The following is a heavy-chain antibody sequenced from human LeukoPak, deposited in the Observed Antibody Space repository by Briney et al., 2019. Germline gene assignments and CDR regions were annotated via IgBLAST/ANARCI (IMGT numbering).Heavy chain of an antibody. CDR2: INWNGGST. CDR3: ARDSYSGSRFEDVFDV. J-gene: IGHJ3*01. D-gene: IGHD1-26*01. CDR1: GFTFDDYG. V-gene: IGHV3-20*04. Sequence: PGGSLRLSCAASGFTFDDYGMSWVRQAPGKGLEWVSGINWNGGSTGYADSVKCRFTISRDNAKNSLYLQMNSLRAEDTALYYCARDSYSGSRFEDVFDVWGQGTMVTVSS.